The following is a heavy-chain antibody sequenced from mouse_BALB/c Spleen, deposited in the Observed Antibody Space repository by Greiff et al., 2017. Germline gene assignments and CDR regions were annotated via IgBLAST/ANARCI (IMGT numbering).Heavy chain of an antibody. Sequence: QVQLQQSGPELVKPGASVKISCKASGYAFSSSWMNWVKQRPGQGLEWIGRIYPGDGDTNYNGKFKGKATLTADKSSSTAYMQLSSLTSVDSAVYFCARSITTATPYWGQGTLVTVSA. D-gene: IGHD1-2*01. CDR2: IYPGDGDT. CDR3: ARSITTATPY. J-gene: IGHJ3*01. CDR1: GYAFSSSW. V-gene: IGHV1-82*01.